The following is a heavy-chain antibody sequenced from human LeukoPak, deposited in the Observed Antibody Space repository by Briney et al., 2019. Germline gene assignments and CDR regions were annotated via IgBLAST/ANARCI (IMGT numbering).Heavy chain of an antibody. Sequence: GGSLRLSFAASGFTFSSYGMSWVRQAPGKGLEWVSAISGSGGSTYYADSVKGRFTISRDNSKNTLYLQMNSLRAEDTAIYYCARDTGSGYDYFSYYFDYWGQGTLVTVSS. D-gene: IGHD5-12*01. CDR3: ARDTGSGYDYFSYYFDY. J-gene: IGHJ4*02. CDR2: ISGSGGST. V-gene: IGHV3-23*01. CDR1: GFTFSSYG.